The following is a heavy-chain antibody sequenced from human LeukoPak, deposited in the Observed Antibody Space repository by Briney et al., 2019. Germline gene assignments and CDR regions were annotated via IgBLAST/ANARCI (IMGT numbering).Heavy chain of an antibody. CDR3: ASPADYVWG. CDR2: INHSGST. CDR1: GGSFSGYY. D-gene: IGHD3-16*01. Sequence: SETLSLTCAVYGGSFSGYYWSWIRQPPGKGLEWIGEINHSGSTNYNPSLKSRVTISVDTSKNQFSLKLSSVTAADTAVYYCASPADYVWGWGQGTLVTVSP. V-gene: IGHV4-34*01. J-gene: IGHJ4*02.